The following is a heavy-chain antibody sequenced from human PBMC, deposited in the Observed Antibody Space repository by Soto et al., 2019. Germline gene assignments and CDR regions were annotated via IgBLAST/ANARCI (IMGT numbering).Heavy chain of an antibody. Sequence: SSETLSLTCTVSGGSISSYYWSWIRQPPGKGLEWIGYIYYSGSTNYNPSLKSRVTISVDTSKNQFSLKLSSVTAADTAVYYCARREVAATFDYWGQGTLVTVSS. D-gene: IGHD2-15*01. J-gene: IGHJ4*02. CDR2: IYYSGST. CDR1: GGSISSYY. CDR3: ARREVAATFDY. V-gene: IGHV4-59*08.